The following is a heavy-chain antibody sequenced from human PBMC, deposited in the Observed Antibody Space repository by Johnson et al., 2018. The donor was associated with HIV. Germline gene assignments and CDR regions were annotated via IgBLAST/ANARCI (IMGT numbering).Heavy chain of an antibody. V-gene: IGHV3-33*06. D-gene: IGHD3-16*01. CDR3: AKDPRYKYGGAFDI. CDR1: GFTFSNFG. Sequence: QVQLVESGGGVVQPGRSLRLSCAASGFTFSNFGMHWVRQAPGKGLEWVAVIWYDGSNKYYADSVKGRFTISRDNSKSTLYLQMNSLTIDDTAVYYCAKDPRYKYGGAFDIWGQGTMVTVSS. CDR2: IWYDGSNK. J-gene: IGHJ3*02.